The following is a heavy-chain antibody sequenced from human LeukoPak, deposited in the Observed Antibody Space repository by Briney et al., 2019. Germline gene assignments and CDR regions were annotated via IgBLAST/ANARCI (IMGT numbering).Heavy chain of an antibody. CDR2: ISGSGGNT. V-gene: IGHV3-23*01. CDR3: AKADSSGWYYFDY. J-gene: IGHJ4*02. Sequence: GGSLRLSCAASGFTFRRYGMSWVRQAPGKGLEWVSVISGSGGNTHYADSVKGRFTIARDNSKNTLYLQMNSLRAEDTAVYYCAKADSSGWYYFDYWGQGTLVTVSS. D-gene: IGHD6-19*01. CDR1: GFTFRRYG.